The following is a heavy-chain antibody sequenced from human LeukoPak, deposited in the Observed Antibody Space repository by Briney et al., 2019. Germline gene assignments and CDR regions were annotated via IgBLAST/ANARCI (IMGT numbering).Heavy chain of an antibody. CDR1: GGSIRSSYYY. Sequence: MPSETLSLTCTVSGGSIRSSYYYWSWIRQPPGKGLEWIGEINHSGSTNYNPSLKSRVTISVDTSKNQFSLKLSSVTAADTAVYYCARRFPRVNPEYYYDSSGYYLDYWGQGTLVTVSS. CDR2: INHSGST. D-gene: IGHD3-22*01. CDR3: ARRFPRVNPEYYYDSSGYYLDY. J-gene: IGHJ4*02. V-gene: IGHV4-39*07.